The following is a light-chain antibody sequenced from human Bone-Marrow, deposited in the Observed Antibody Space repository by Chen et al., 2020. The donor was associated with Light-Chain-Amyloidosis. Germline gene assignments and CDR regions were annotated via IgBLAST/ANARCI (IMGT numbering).Light chain of an antibody. Sequence: SYVLTQPPSVSVAPAQAATIACGGNNIRSTSVHWYQQTPGQAPLLVVYDDSDRPAGMPERLSGSNSGNAATLTISRVEAGDEADYYCQVWDRSSDRPVFGGGTKLTVL. J-gene: IGLJ3*02. CDR3: QVWDRSSDRPV. V-gene: IGLV3-21*02. CDR2: DDS. CDR1: NIRSTS.